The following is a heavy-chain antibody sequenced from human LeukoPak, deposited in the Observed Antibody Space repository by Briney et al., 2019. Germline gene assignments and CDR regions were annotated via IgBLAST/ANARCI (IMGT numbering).Heavy chain of an antibody. Sequence: AGGSLRLSCAASGFTFSSYGMHWVRQAPGKGLEWVAFIRYDGSNKYYADSMKGRFTISRDNSKNTLYLQMNSLRAEDTAVYYCAKDTIVVVPAAIPDYWGQGTLVTVSS. CDR1: GFTFSSYG. CDR2: IRYDGSNK. CDR3: AKDTIVVVPAAIPDY. J-gene: IGHJ4*02. V-gene: IGHV3-30*02. D-gene: IGHD2-2*02.